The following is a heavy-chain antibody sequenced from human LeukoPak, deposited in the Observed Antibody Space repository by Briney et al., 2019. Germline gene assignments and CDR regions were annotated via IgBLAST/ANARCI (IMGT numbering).Heavy chain of an antibody. D-gene: IGHD4-17*01. J-gene: IGHJ4*02. Sequence: SETLSLTCTVSGGSISSSSYYWGWIRQPPGKGLEWIGSIYYSGSTYYNLSLKSRVTISVDTSKNQFSLKLRSVTAADTAVYHCARHLGTTVTTAFDYWGQGTLVTVSS. CDR1: GGSISSSSYY. CDR2: IYYSGST. V-gene: IGHV4-39*01. CDR3: ARHLGTTVTTAFDY.